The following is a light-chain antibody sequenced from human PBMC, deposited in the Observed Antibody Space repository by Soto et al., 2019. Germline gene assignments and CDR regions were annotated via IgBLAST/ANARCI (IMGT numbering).Light chain of an antibody. CDR2: KAS. V-gene: IGKV1-5*03. J-gene: IGKJ1*01. CDR1: QSISNW. CDR3: QQYKSYRA. Sequence: DIQVTQSPSTLSASVGDRVTITFRASQSISNWLAWLQQKPGQAPKLLIYKASSLESGVPSRFSGSGSGTEFTLTISSLQPDDSATYYCQQYKSYRAFGQGTKV.